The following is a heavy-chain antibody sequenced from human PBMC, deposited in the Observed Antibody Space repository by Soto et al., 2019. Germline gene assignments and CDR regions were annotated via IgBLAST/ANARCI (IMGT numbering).Heavy chain of an antibody. J-gene: IGHJ6*02. CDR2: IYYSGST. CDR3: ARDYSSSSGYGMDV. Sequence: SETLSLTCTVSGGSISSGDYYWSWIRQPPGKGLEWIGYIYYSGSTYYNPSLKSRVTISVDKSKNQFSLKLSYVTAADTAVYYCARDYSSSSGYGMDVWGQGTTVTVS. D-gene: IGHD6-6*01. CDR1: GGSISSGDYY. V-gene: IGHV4-30-4*01.